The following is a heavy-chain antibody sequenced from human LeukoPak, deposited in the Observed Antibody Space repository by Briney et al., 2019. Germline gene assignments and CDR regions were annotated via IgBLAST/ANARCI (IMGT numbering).Heavy chain of an antibody. Sequence: SETLSLTCTVSGGSISSYYWSWIRQPAGKGLEWIGRIYTSGNTYYNPSLKSRVTISVDTSKNQFSLKLSSVTAADTAVYYCARLMTTVTSEYWGQGTLVTVSS. J-gene: IGHJ4*02. D-gene: IGHD4-17*01. CDR3: ARLMTTVTSEY. V-gene: IGHV4-4*07. CDR2: IYTSGNT. CDR1: GGSISSYY.